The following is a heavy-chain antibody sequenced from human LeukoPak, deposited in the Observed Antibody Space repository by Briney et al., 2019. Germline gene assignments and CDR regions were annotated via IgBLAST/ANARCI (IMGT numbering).Heavy chain of an antibody. CDR3: AKGGSGSHPPDAFDI. D-gene: IGHD3-22*01. V-gene: IGHV3-20*04. CDR1: GFTFDDYG. Sequence: GGSLRLSCAASGFTFDDYGMSWVRQAPGKGLEWVSGINWNGGSTGYADSVKGRFTISRDNSKNTLYLQMNSLRAEDTAVYYCAKGGSGSHPPDAFDIWGQGTMVTVSS. J-gene: IGHJ3*02. CDR2: INWNGGST.